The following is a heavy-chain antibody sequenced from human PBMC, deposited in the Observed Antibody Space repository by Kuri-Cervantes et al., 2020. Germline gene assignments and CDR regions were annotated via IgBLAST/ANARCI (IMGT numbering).Heavy chain of an antibody. CDR3: ARGYPYDISGN. Sequence: GGSLRLSCAASGFTFGNYAMHWVRQAPGKGLEWVSSISWNSGTKGYADSVKGRFTISRDNAKNSLYLQMNSLRVEDTAVYYCARGYPYDISGNWGQGTLVTVSS. CDR2: ISWNSGTK. V-gene: IGHV3-9*01. CDR1: GFTFGNYA. D-gene: IGHD3-22*01. J-gene: IGHJ4*02.